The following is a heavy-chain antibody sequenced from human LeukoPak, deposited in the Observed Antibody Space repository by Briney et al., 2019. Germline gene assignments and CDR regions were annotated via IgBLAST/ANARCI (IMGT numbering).Heavy chain of an antibody. Sequence: GSLRLSCAASGFTFSNAWMSRVRQAPGKGLEWVGYIYYSGSTYYNPSLKSRVTISVDTSKNQFSLKLSSVTAADTAVYYCARGAGTNWFDPWGQGTLVTVSS. J-gene: IGHJ5*02. V-gene: IGHV4-4*02. CDR3: ARGAGTNWFDP. CDR2: IYYSGST. CDR1: GFTFSNAW.